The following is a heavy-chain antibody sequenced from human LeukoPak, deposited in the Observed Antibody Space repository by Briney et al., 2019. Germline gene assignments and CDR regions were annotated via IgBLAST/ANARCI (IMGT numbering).Heavy chain of an antibody. V-gene: IGHV3-43D*04. J-gene: IGHJ6*04. CDR2: ISWDGGST. Sequence: GGSLRLSCAASGFTFDDYAMHWVRQAPGKGLEWVSLISWDGGSTYYADSVKGRFTISRDNSKNSLYLQMNSLRAEDTALYYCAKELDYLQDYYYGMDVWGKGTTVTVSS. CDR3: AKELDYLQDYYYGMDV. D-gene: IGHD4-11*01. CDR1: GFTFDDYA.